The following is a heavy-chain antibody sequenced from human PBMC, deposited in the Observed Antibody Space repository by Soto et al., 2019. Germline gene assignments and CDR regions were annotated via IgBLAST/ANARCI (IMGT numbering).Heavy chain of an antibody. D-gene: IGHD2-15*01. V-gene: IGHV4-39*01. CDR2: IHYSGTT. CDR1: GVSISSSGDY. CDR3: ARHNPGWYEYFDY. Sequence: PSETLSLTCTVSGVSISSSGDYWGWIRQPPGKGLEWIGSIHYSGTTYYNPSLESRVTISVDTSKNQFSLRLRSVTAAVTAVYFCARHNPGWYEYFDYWGEGTLVTVSS. J-gene: IGHJ4*02.